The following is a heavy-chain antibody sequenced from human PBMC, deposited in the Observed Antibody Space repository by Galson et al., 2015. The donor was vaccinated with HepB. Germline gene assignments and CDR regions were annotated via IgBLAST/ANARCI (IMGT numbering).Heavy chain of an antibody. CDR3: ARVGMTSYYLDY. V-gene: IGHV1-18*01. CDR1: GYTFSTYS. D-gene: IGHD1-14*01. CDR2: ISGYSGDT. J-gene: IGHJ4*02. Sequence: SVKVSCKASGYTFSTYSIMWLRRAPGQGLECVGWISGYSGDTKYTQTFQGRVTMTTDTSTSTAYMDLRRLTSDDTAVYYCARVGMTSYYLDYWGQGTLVTVSS.